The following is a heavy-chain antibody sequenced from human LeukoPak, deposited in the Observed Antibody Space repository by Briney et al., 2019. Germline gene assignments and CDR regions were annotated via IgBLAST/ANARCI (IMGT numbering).Heavy chain of an antibody. CDR3: ARGAVAGTYYYYYYMDV. D-gene: IGHD6-19*01. CDR2: ISSSGSTI. Sequence: GSLRLSCAASGFTFSDYYMSWIRQAPGKGLEWVSYISSSGSTIYYADSVKGRFTISRDNAKNSLYLQMNSLRAEDTAVYYCARGAVAGTYYYYYYMDVWGKGTTVTVSS. V-gene: IGHV3-11*04. J-gene: IGHJ6*03. CDR1: GFTFSDYY.